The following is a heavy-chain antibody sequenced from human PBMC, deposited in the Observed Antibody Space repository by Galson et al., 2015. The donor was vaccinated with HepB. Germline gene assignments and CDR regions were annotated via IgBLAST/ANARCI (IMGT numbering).Heavy chain of an antibody. V-gene: IGHV3-48*01. J-gene: IGHJ3*02. D-gene: IGHD3-22*01. CDR1: GFTFSSYS. Sequence: SLRLSCAASGFTFSSYSMNWVRQAPGKGLEWVSYISSSSSTIYYADSVKGRFTISRDNAKNSLYLQMNSLRAEDTAVYYCARDQHPSYYDSSGFDAFDIWGQGTMVTVSS. CDR2: ISSSSSTI. CDR3: ARDQHPSYYDSSGFDAFDI.